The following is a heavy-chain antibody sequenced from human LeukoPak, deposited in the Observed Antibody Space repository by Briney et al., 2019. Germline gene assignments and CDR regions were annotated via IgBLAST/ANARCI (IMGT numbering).Heavy chain of an antibody. CDR1: GGSFSGYY. J-gene: IGHJ6*04. Sequence: SETLSLTCAVYGGSFSGYYWSWIRQPPGKGLEWIGEINHSGSTNNNPSLKSRVTISVDTSKNQFSLKLSSVTAADTAVYYCARIQTTVTNLYYYYYGMDVWGKGTTVTVSS. V-gene: IGHV4-34*01. CDR2: INHSGST. CDR3: ARIQTTVTNLYYYYYGMDV. D-gene: IGHD4-17*01.